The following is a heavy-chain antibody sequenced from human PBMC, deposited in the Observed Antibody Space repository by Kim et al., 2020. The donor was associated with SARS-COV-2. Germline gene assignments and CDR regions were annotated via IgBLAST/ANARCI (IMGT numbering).Heavy chain of an antibody. CDR1: GGTFSSYA. J-gene: IGHJ4*02. Sequence: SVKVSCKASGGTFSSYAISWVRQAPGQGLEWMGGIIPIFGTANYAQKFQGRVTITADESTSTAYMELSSLRSEDTAVYYCASSTIFGVVTPYYFDYWGQGTLVTVSS. CDR3: ASSTIFGVVTPYYFDY. D-gene: IGHD3-3*01. V-gene: IGHV1-69*13. CDR2: IIPIFGTA.